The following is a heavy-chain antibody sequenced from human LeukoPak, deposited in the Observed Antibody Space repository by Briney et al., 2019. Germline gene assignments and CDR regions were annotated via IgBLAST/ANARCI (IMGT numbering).Heavy chain of an antibody. CDR1: GYTFTSYY. V-gene: IGHV1-46*01. Sequence: ASVKVSCEASGYTFTSYYMHWVRQAPGQGLEWMGIINPSGGSTSYAQKFQGRVTMTRDTSTSTVYMELSSLRSEDTAVYYCARRFYYYDSSGYYFDYWGQGTLVTVSS. CDR2: INPSGGST. J-gene: IGHJ4*02. CDR3: ARRFYYYDSSGYYFDY. D-gene: IGHD3-22*01.